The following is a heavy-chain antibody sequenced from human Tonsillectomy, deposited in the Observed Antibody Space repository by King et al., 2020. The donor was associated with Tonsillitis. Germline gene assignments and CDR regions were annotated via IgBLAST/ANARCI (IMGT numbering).Heavy chain of an antibody. Sequence: QLQESGPGLVKPSETLSLTCTLSGGSISSRNYYWGWIRQPPGKGLEWIGSKSYSGSTYYNPSLKSRVTISVDTSKNQFSLKLISVTAADTAVYYCAQHYYYYSGGYYYYYFGMDVWGQGTTVTVAS. CDR3: AQHYYYYSGGYYYYYFGMDV. D-gene: IGHD3-22*01. J-gene: IGHJ6*02. CDR2: KSYSGST. CDR1: GGSISSRNYY. V-gene: IGHV4-39*01.